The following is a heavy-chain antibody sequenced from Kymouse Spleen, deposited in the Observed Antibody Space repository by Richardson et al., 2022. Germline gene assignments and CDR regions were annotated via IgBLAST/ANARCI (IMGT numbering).Heavy chain of an antibody. J-gene: IGHJ4*02. CDR1: GGSISSSSYY. V-gene: IGHV4-39*01. D-gene: IGHD3-9*01. CDR2: IYYSGST. Sequence: QLQLQESGPGLVKPSETLSLTCTVSGGSISSSSYYWGWIRQPPGKGLEWIGSIYYSGSTYYNPSLKSRVTISVDTSKNQFSLKLSSVTAADTAVYYCARERVNYDILTGYLFDYWGQGTLVTVSS. CDR3: ARERVNYDILTGYLFDY.